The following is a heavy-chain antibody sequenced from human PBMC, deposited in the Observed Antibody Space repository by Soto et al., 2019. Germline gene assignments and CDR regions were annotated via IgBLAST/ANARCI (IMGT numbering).Heavy chain of an antibody. CDR1: GGTFSSYS. J-gene: IGHJ2*01. CDR3: ARGNHRWLQLWYFDL. V-gene: IGHV1-69*12. Sequence: QVQLVQSGAEVKKPGSSVTVSCKASGGTFSSYSISWVRQAPGQGLEWMGGIIPIFGTVNYAQKVQGRVTITEDESTSTAYMELSSLRSEDTAVYYCARGNHRWLQLWYFDLWGRGTLVTVSS. CDR2: IIPIFGTV. D-gene: IGHD5-12*01.